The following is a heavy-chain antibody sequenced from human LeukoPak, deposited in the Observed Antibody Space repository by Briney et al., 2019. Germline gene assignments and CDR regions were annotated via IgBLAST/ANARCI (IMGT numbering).Heavy chain of an antibody. D-gene: IGHD3-10*01. CDR1: GYSFTSYY. J-gene: IGHJ5*02. CDR2: TNPSGGST. CDR3: ARVFPPINGYGSRSYSFLGSLDP. V-gene: IGHV1-46*01. Sequence: ASVTVSCMPSGYSFTSYYMHWVRHAPGQGLEWMGPTNPSGGSTSYAQKFEGRVTITADESTSTTYMELSSLRSEETAVYYCARVFPPINGYGSRSYSFLGSLDPWGQGTLVTVSS.